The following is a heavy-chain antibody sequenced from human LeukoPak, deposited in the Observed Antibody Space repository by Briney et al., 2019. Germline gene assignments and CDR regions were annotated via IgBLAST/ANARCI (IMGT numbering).Heavy chain of an antibody. J-gene: IGHJ3*02. CDR3: ARDKDYFDSGGAFDI. CDR1: GDSISSYY. V-gene: IGHV4-59*01. D-gene: IGHD3-22*01. CDR2: IYYSGNI. Sequence: SETLSLTCTVSGDSISSYYWSWIRQPPGKGLEWIGYIYYSGNINYNPSLKSRVTIAVDTSKNQFPLKLSSVTAADTAVYYCARDKDYFDSGGAFDIWGQGTMVTVSS.